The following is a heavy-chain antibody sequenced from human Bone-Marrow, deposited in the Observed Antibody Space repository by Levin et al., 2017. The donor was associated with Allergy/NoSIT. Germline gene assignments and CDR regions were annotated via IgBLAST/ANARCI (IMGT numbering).Heavy chain of an antibody. CDR3: TSGGGAAPGD. J-gene: IGHJ4*02. CDR1: GASFSNNF. D-gene: IGHD7-27*01. CDR2: IDHGETT. Sequence: ETLSLTCAVYGASFSNNFWSWIRQPPGKGLEWIGEIDHGETTTYNPSLKSRLNISIDKSKKQFSLRLTSVTAADTAVYYCTSGGGAAPGDWGQGTLVIVSS. V-gene: IGHV4-34*01.